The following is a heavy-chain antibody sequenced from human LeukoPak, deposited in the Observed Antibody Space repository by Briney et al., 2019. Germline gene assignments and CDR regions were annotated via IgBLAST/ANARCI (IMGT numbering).Heavy chain of an antibody. D-gene: IGHD6-19*01. Sequence: ASVKVSCKVSGYTLTELSMHWVRQAPGQGLEWMGWINPNSGGTNYAQKFQGRVTMTRDTSISTAYMELSSLRSGDTAVYYCARDDSSGRFDYWGQGTLVTVSS. CDR1: GYTLTELS. J-gene: IGHJ4*02. CDR3: ARDDSSGRFDY. V-gene: IGHV1-2*02. CDR2: INPNSGGT.